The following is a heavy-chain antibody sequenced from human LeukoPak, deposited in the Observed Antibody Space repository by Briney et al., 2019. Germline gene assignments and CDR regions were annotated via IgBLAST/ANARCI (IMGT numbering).Heavy chain of an antibody. J-gene: IGHJ3*02. D-gene: IGHD1-7*01. V-gene: IGHV4-59*08. CDR3: ARHSGNYGGAFDI. Sequence: SETLSLTCTVSGGSINDFYCSWVRQPPGKGLEWLGYIYSSGSTNYNPSLERRVTMSVDTSKNQFSLKLSSVTAADTAVYFCARHSGNYGGAFDIWGQGTMVTVSS. CDR2: IYSSGST. CDR1: GGSINDFY.